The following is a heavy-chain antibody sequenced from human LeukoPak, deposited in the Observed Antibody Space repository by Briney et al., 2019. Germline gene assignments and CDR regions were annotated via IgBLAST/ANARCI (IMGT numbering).Heavy chain of an antibody. Sequence: GGSLRLSCAASGFTFSIYWMHWVRQAPGKGLMWVSRIDGHGSDTSYADSVKGRFTISRDNAKNTLYLQMNSLRAEDTAVYYCARVMTNYGDYGDFDYWGQGTLVTVSS. CDR3: ARVMTNYGDYGDFDY. CDR1: GFTFSIYW. V-gene: IGHV3-74*01. J-gene: IGHJ4*02. D-gene: IGHD4-17*01. CDR2: IDGHGSDT.